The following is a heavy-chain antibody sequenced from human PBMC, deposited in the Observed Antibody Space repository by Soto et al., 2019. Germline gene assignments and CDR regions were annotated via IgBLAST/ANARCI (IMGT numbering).Heavy chain of an antibody. CDR1: GNSFTGYY. D-gene: IGHD1-1*01. J-gene: IGHJ5*02. CDR3: ASNLTRQPAHWLEP. Sequence: ASLKVSCKASGNSFTGYYIHCLSQAPGQGLAWMGWINAHSGGTEYAQKFQGRVTLTRDTSIATAYLTLTSLTSDDTALYYCASNLTRQPAHWLEPWGQGT. CDR2: INAHSGGT. V-gene: IGHV1-2*02.